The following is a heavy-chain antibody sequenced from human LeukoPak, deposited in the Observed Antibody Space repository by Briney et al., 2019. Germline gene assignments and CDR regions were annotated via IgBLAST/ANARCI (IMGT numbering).Heavy chain of an antibody. CDR3: ARGFGATVTTQAADY. CDR2: ISWNSGSI. J-gene: IGHJ4*02. CDR1: GFTFDDYA. Sequence: GGSLRLSCAASGFTFDDYAMHWVRHAPGKGLEWVSGISWNSGSIGYADSVKGRFTISRDNAKNSLYLQMNSLRAEDTALYYCARGFGATVTTQAADYWGQGTLVTVSS. V-gene: IGHV3-9*01. D-gene: IGHD4-17*01.